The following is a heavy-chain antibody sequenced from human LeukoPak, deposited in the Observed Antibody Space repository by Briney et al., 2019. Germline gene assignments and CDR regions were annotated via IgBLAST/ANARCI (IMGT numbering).Heavy chain of an antibody. CDR3: ARTFYDSPDAFDI. D-gene: IGHD3-3*01. CDR2: IYYSGST. CDR1: GGSISSGDYY. V-gene: IGHV4-30-4*08. Sequence: NPSETLSLTCTVSGGSISSGDYYWSWIRQPPGKGLEWIGYIYYSGSTYYNPSLKSRVTISVDTSKNQFSLKLSSVTAADTAVYHCARTFYDSPDAFDIWGQGTMVTVSS. J-gene: IGHJ3*02.